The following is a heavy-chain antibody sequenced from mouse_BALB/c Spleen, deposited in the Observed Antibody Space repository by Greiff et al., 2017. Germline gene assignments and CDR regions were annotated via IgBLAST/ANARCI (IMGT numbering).Heavy chain of an antibody. J-gene: IGHJ4*01. CDR1: GFSLTSYD. CDR3: VRAPYDDYPMDY. D-gene: IGHD2-4*01. CDR2: IWTGGGT. V-gene: IGHV2-9-2*01. Sequence: VHLVESGPGLVAPSQSLSITCTVSGFSLTSYDISWIRQPPGKGLEWLGVIWTGGGTNYNSAFMSRLSISKDNSKSQVFLKMNSLQTDDTAIYYCVRAPYDDYPMDYWGQGTSVTVSS.